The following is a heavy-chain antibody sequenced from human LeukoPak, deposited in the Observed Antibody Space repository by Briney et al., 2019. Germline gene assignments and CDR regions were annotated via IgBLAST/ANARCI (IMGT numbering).Heavy chain of an antibody. J-gene: IGHJ6*03. V-gene: IGHV4-59*01. Sequence: ETLSLTCTISGGSISSYYWGWIRQPPGKGLGWSGYIYYSGSTNYNPSLKSRVTISVDTSKNHFSLKLSSVTAADTAVYYCARFRMEAAAGTRAGYYYYYMDVWGKGTTVTVSS. CDR2: IYYSGST. CDR3: ARFRMEAAAGTRAGYYYYYMDV. CDR1: GGSISSYY. D-gene: IGHD6-13*01.